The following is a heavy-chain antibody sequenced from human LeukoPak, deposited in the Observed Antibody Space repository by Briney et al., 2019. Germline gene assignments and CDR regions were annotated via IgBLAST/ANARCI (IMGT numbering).Heavy chain of an antibody. Sequence: SETLSLTCTVSGASISSGTYYWGWIRQPPGKGLEWIGSIYYSVNTYYNPSLKSRVTISVDTSKNQYTLKLSSVTAADTAVYYCARQFDSWGQGTLVTVSS. J-gene: IGHJ4*02. V-gene: IGHV4-39*01. CDR2: IYYSVNT. CDR1: GASISSGTYY. CDR3: ARQFDS.